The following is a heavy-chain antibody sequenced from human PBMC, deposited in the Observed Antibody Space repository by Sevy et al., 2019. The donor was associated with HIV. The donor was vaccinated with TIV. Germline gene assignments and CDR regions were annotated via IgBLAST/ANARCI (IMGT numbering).Heavy chain of an antibody. Sequence: SETLSLTCTVSGGSISSYYWSWIRQPAGKGLEWNGRIYTSGSTNYNPSLKSRVTMSVDTSKNQFSLKLSSVTAADTAVYYCAREGQDCSGGSCYPEDAFDIWGQGTMVTVSS. D-gene: IGHD2-15*01. J-gene: IGHJ3*02. CDR2: IYTSGST. V-gene: IGHV4-4*07. CDR3: AREGQDCSGGSCYPEDAFDI. CDR1: GGSISSYY.